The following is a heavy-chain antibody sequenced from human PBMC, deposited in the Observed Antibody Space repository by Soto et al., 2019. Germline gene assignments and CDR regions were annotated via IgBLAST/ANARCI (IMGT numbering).Heavy chain of an antibody. D-gene: IGHD6-13*01. Sequence: QVQLQESGPGLVKPSETLSLTCTVSGGSISTYYWNWIRQSAAKGLEWSVRVYFSGSTNYHPALKRRDAMSVDTSNHRFSLKVTSVTAADTTVYYGAGGGRAGFDIWGQGTMVTVSS. CDR3: AGGGRAGFDI. CDR1: GGSISTYY. V-gene: IGHV4-4*07. J-gene: IGHJ3*02. CDR2: VYFSGST.